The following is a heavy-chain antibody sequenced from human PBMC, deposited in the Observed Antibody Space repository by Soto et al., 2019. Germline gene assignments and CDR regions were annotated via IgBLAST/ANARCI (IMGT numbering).Heavy chain of an antibody. CDR2: IYRGGGT. J-gene: IGHJ4*02. Sequence: GGSLRLSCAASGFTVSSNYMNWVRQAPGKGLEWVSVIYRGGGTYYADSVKGRFTISRDNAKNTLYLQMNSLRAEDTAVYYCVIPRYDGDGTPFDYWGQGSLVPVSS. D-gene: IGHD1-1*01. CDR3: VIPRYDGDGTPFDY. V-gene: IGHV3-53*01. CDR1: GFTVSSNY.